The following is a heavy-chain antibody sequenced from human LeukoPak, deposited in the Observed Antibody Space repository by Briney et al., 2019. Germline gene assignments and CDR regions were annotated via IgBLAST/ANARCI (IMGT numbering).Heavy chain of an antibody. Sequence: PGGSLRLSCAASGFTFSSYAMSWVRQAPGRGLEWVSAISGSGGSTYYADSVKGRFTIPRDNSKNTLYLQMNSLRAEDTAVYYCAKYYYDSSGYYLAYYYMDVWGKGTTVTVSS. D-gene: IGHD3-22*01. V-gene: IGHV3-23*01. J-gene: IGHJ6*03. CDR2: ISGSGGST. CDR1: GFTFSSYA. CDR3: AKYYYDSSGYYLAYYYMDV.